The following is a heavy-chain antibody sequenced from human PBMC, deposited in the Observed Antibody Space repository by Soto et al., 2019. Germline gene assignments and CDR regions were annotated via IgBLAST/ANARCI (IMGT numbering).Heavy chain of an antibody. CDR2: IIPILGIA. D-gene: IGHD3-16*01. J-gene: IGHJ6*02. CDR1: GGTFSSYT. CDR3: ARGGNYYSGMDV. V-gene: IGHV1-69*02. Sequence: QVQLVQSGAEVKKPGSSVKVSCKASGGTFSSYTISWVRQAPGQGLEWMGRIIPILGIANYAQKFQGRVTITADKSTSTAYMELSSLRSEDTAVYYCARGGNYYSGMDVWGQGTTVTVSS.